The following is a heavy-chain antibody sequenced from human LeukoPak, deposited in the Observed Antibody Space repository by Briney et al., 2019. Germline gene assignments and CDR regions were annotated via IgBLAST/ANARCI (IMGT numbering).Heavy chain of an antibody. J-gene: IGHJ4*02. Sequence: SETLSLTCTVSGGSISSYYWGWIRQPPGKGLEWIGYIYYSGSTNYNPSLKSRVTISVDTSKNQFSLKLSSVTAADTAVYYCARGNRGVLRYFDWLPDFDYWGQGTLVTVSS. CDR1: GGSISSYY. CDR3: ARGNRGVLRYFDWLPDFDY. CDR2: IYYSGST. D-gene: IGHD3-9*01. V-gene: IGHV4-59*08.